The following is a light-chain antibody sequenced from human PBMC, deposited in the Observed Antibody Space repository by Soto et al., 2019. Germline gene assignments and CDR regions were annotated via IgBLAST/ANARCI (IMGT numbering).Light chain of an antibody. CDR2: DAS. J-gene: IGKJ5*01. V-gene: IGKV3-11*01. Sequence: EIVLTQSPGTLSLSPGERATLSCRASQSIGNNQLAWYQQRPGQAPRLLIYDASYRATGIPARFSGSGSGTDFILTISSLEPEDFAIYYCQQRSNWITFGQGTRLEIK. CDR1: QSIGNN. CDR3: QQRSNWIT.